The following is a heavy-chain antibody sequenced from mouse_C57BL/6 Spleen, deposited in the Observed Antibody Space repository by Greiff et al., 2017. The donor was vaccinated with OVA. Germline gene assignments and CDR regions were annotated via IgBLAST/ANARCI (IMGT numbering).Heavy chain of an antibody. CDR3: ARHTGYFDY. CDR2: ISNGGGST. Sequence: EVKLQESGGGLVQPGGSLKLSCAASGFTFSDYYMYWVRQTPGKRLEWVAYISNGGGSTSYPDTVKGRFTLSRDNARNTLYLQMSRLKSEDAAIYYCARHTGYFDYWGQGTTLTVSS. D-gene: IGHD1-1*01. J-gene: IGHJ2*01. V-gene: IGHV5-12*01. CDR1: GFTFSDYY.